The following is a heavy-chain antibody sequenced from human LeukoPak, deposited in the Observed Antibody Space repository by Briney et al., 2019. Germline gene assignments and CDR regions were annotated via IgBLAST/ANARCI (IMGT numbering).Heavy chain of an antibody. D-gene: IGHD4-17*01. CDR2: IYWNEDK. V-gene: IGHV2-5*01. J-gene: IGHJ4*02. CDR1: GFSLSTTGVG. Sequence: SGPTLVKPTQTLTLTCTFSGFSLSTTGVGVGWIRQPPGKAPEWLALIYWNEDKRYSPSLKSRLTISKDASKNQVVLTMTNMDPVDTVTYYCARRPTSRQYGDYFDYWGQGILVTVSS. CDR3: ARRPTSRQYGDYFDY.